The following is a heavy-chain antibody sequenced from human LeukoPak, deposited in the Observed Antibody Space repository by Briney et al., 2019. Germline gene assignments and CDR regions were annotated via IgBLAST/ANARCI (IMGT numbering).Heavy chain of an antibody. Sequence: GGSLRLSCAASGFTFSDYDMHWVRQATGKGLEWVSAIGTAGDTYYTGSVKGRFTISRDNAKNSLYLQMNSLRAEDTAVYYCARAKRGVGATGLFDYWGPGTLVTVSS. CDR1: GFTFSDYD. J-gene: IGHJ4*02. V-gene: IGHV3-13*01. CDR3: ARAKRGVGATGLFDY. D-gene: IGHD1-26*01. CDR2: IGTAGDT.